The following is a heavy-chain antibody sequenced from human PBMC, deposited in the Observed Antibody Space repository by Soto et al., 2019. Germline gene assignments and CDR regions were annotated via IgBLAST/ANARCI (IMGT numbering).Heavy chain of an antibody. Sequence: ASVKVSCKASGYTFTSYGISWVRQAPGQGLEWMGWISAYNGNTNYAQKLQGRVTMTTDTSTSTAYMELRSLRSDDTAVYYCAREGSSGRPDRYFDYWGQGTLVTVSS. V-gene: IGHV1-18*01. CDR1: GYTFTSYG. CDR3: AREGSSGRPDRYFDY. D-gene: IGHD6-19*01. J-gene: IGHJ4*02. CDR2: ISAYNGNT.